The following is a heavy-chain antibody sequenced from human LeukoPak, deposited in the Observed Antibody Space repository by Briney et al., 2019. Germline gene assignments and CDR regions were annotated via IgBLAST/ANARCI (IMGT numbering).Heavy chain of an antibody. J-gene: IGHJ4*02. CDR3: AKTLSFDGYSDF. CDR2: IYYTGST. CDR1: GGSISSDY. V-gene: IGHV4-59*01. Sequence: PSETLSLTCSVSGGSISSDYWSWIRQPPGKGLERIGYIYYTGSTTYNPSLNSRVTISVDTSKSQFSLKLSSVTAADMAVYYCAKTLSFDGYSDFWGQGTLVTVSS. D-gene: IGHD5-24*01.